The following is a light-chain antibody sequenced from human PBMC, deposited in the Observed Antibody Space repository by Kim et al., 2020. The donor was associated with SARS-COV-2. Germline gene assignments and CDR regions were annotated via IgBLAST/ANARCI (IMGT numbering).Light chain of an antibody. CDR3: QQTYTSLQIT. Sequence: SVGDSVTITWRASQSISTHVHWYQQKPGKAPELLIYAASTLQDGVPSRFIGDGSGTYFTLTINGLQPEDFATYYCQQTYTSLQITFGQGTRLEIK. V-gene: IGKV1-39*01. CDR2: AAS. CDR1: QSISTH. J-gene: IGKJ5*01.